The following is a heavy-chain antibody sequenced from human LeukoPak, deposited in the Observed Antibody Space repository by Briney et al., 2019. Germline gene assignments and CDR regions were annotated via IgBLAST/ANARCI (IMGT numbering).Heavy chain of an antibody. CDR3: ARDGGMIVVVTGFDY. CDR2: IKQDGSEK. CDR1: GFTFRSYW. V-gene: IGHV3-7*03. D-gene: IGHD3-22*01. J-gene: IGHJ4*02. Sequence: PGGSLRLSCAASGFTFRSYWMSWVRQAPEKGLEWVANIKQDGSEKYYVDSVKGRFTISRDNSKNSLYLQMNSLRAEDTAVYYCARDGGMIVVVTGFDYWGQGTLVTVSS.